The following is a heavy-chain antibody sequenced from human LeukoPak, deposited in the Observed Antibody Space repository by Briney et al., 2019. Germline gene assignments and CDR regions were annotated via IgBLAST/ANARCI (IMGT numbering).Heavy chain of an antibody. CDR1: GFTFSDSW. CDR3: ATYTHWVAGDV. V-gene: IGHV3-7*01. Sequence: GGSLRLSCAASGFTFSDSWMSWVRQAPGKGLAWVANMNQDGSAKGYVDSVKGRFTISRDNARNSLYLQMSSLRPEDTAVYYCATYTHWVAGDVWGQGTTVTVSS. CDR2: MNQDGSAK. D-gene: IGHD3-16*01. J-gene: IGHJ6*02.